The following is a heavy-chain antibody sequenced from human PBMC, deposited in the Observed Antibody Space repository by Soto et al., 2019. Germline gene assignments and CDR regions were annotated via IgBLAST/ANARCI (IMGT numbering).Heavy chain of an antibody. CDR3: ARDDSGWDY. D-gene: IGHD5-12*01. J-gene: IGHJ4*02. V-gene: IGHV3-48*03. CDR2: ISRGAGTI. Sequence: LILSCEDSGITFRSYEMNWFRQAPGKGLECVSYISRGAGTIYYADSLKGRFTISRDNAKNSLYLQMNSLRAEDTSVYYCARDDSGWDYWGQGTLVTVSS. CDR1: GITFRSYE.